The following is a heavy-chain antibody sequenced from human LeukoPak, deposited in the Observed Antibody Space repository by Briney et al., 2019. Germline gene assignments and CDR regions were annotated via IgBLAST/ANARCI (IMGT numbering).Heavy chain of an antibody. CDR2: IYYSGST. J-gene: IGHJ4*02. D-gene: IGHD3-10*01. CDR3: ARHPARYYGSGSFDY. CDR1: GGSISSSSYY. Sequence: SETLFLTCIVSGGSISSSSYYWGWFHQPPGTGLEWIGSIYYSGSTYYNPSLKSRVTISVDTSKNQFSLKLSSVTAADTAVYYCARHPARYYGSGSFDYWGQGTPVTVSS. V-gene: IGHV4-39*01.